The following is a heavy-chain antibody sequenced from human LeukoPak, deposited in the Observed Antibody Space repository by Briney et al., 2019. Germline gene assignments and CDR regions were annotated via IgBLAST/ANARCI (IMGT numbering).Heavy chain of an antibody. CDR1: GGSISSSSYY. J-gene: IGHJ5*02. D-gene: IGHD2-2*02. Sequence: SETLSLTCTVSGGSISSSSYYWGWIRQPPGKGLEWIGSIYYSGSTYYNPSLKSRVTISVDTSKNQFSLKLSSVTAADTAVYYCARLKYCSSTSCYNGSGFWFDPWGQGTLVTVSS. V-gene: IGHV4-39*01. CDR3: ARLKYCSSTSCYNGSGFWFDP. CDR2: IYYSGST.